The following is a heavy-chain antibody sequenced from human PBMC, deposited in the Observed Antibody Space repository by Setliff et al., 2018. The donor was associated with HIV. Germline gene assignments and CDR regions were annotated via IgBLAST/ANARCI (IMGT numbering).Heavy chain of an antibody. V-gene: IGHV4-31*03. J-gene: IGHJ4*02. Sequence: SETLSLTCSVSGVSITTDGYYWSWIRHYPGKGLEWIGYMYHSGSTYYNASLASRLIMSLDPFKNQFSLKVNSMTAADTAMYYCAGGRYFRDIRDSRFDFWGQGMLVTVSS. D-gene: IGHD3-9*01. CDR1: GVSITTDGYY. CDR2: MYHSGST. CDR3: AGGRYFRDIRDSRFDF.